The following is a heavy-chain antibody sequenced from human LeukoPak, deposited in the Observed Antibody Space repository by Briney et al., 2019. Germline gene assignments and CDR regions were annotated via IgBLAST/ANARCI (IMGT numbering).Heavy chain of an antibody. V-gene: IGHV3-23*01. CDR2: INPSGANT. CDR1: GFTFSTYT. Sequence: GGSLRLSCAASGFTFSTYTIVWVRPDPRKGLEWVSLINPSGANTYYADSVKGRFTISRENSKNMLYLQINSLRAEDTAVYYCAKDRVGRADAFDIWGQGTMVTVSS. CDR3: AKDRVGRADAFDI. D-gene: IGHD2-2*01. J-gene: IGHJ3*02.